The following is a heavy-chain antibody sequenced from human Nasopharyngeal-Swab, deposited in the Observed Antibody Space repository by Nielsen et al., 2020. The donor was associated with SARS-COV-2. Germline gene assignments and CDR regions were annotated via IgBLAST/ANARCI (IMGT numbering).Heavy chain of an antibody. CDR2: INPNSGGT. D-gene: IGHD2-15*01. V-gene: IGHV1-2*02. CDR3: ATRGEVVVAATGYYYYGMDV. J-gene: IGHJ6*02. CDR1: GYTFTGYY. Sequence: ASVQISCKASGYTFTGYYMHWVRQAPAQGLEWMGWINPNSGGTNYAQKFQGRVTMPRDTSISTAYMELSRLRSDDTAVYYCATRGEVVVAATGYYYYGMDVWGQGTTVTVSS.